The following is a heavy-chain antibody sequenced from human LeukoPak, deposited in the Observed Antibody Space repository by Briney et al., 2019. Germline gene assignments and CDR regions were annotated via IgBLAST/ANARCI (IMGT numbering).Heavy chain of an antibody. J-gene: IGHJ4*02. CDR3: ATEEVTIFGVSLGGTFDY. Sequence: ASVKVSCKVSGYTLTELSMHWVRQAPGKGLEWMGGFDPEDGETIYAQKFQGRVTMTEDTSTDTAYMELSSLRSEDTAAYYCATEEVTIFGVSLGGTFDYWGQGTLVTVSS. V-gene: IGHV1-24*01. CDR2: FDPEDGET. CDR1: GYTLTELS. D-gene: IGHD3-3*01.